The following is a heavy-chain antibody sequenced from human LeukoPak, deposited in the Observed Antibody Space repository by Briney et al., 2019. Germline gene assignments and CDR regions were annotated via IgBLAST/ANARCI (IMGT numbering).Heavy chain of an antibody. CDR2: ISGTSGTT. CDR1: GFTFNSYA. Sequence: PGGSLRLSCAASGFTFNSYAMTWVRQGAGRGLEWVSTISGTSGTTSYADSVEGRFSISRDDSKNTVYLQMTSLRVEDTAVYFCARVQPDNNDEYNWFDPWGQGTQVTASS. D-gene: IGHD2/OR15-2a*01. V-gene: IGHV3-23*01. CDR3: ARVQPDNNDEYNWFDP. J-gene: IGHJ5*02.